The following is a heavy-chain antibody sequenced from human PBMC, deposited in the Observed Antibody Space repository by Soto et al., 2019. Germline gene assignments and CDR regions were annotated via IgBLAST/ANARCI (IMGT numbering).Heavy chain of an antibody. D-gene: IGHD3-9*01. J-gene: IGHJ1*01. Sequence: PGGSLRLSCVASGFTFSSYAMTWVRQAPGKGLEWVSAISVGGDSTFYADSVKGRFTISRDNSKNTLYLQMNSLRAEDTAVYYCAKWSYDILTGYSNHAYWGQGTLVTVYS. CDR1: GFTFSSYA. V-gene: IGHV3-23*01. CDR3: AKWSYDILTGYSNHAY. CDR2: ISVGGDST.